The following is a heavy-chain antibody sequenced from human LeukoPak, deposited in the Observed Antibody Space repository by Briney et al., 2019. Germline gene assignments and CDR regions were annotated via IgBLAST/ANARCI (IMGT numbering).Heavy chain of an antibody. CDR1: GGSITSGNW. J-gene: IGHJ3*02. CDR2: IHHGGTT. D-gene: IGHD5-24*01. V-gene: IGHV4-4*02. Sequence: PSETLSLTCAVSGGSITSGNWWTWVRQSPGKGLEWIGEIHHGGTTNYNPSLKSRVTISVDKSKNQFSLKLSSVTAADTAVYYCASGLRDGYNRWRYDAFDIWGQGTMVTVSS. CDR3: ASGLRDGYNRWRYDAFDI.